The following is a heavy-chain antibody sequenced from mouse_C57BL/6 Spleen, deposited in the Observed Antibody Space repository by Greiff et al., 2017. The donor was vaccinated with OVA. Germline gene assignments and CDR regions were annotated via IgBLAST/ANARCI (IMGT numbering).Heavy chain of an antibody. CDR3: AREAYYSNYHAMDY. CDR1: GYSFTGYF. Sequence: EVQLQQSGPELVKPGDSVKISCKASGYSFTGYFMNWVMQSHGKSLEWIGRINPYNGDTFYNQKFKGKATLTVDKSSSTAHMELRSLTSEDSAVYYCAREAYYSNYHAMDYWGQGTSVTVSS. V-gene: IGHV1-20*01. J-gene: IGHJ4*01. CDR2: INPYNGDT. D-gene: IGHD2-5*01.